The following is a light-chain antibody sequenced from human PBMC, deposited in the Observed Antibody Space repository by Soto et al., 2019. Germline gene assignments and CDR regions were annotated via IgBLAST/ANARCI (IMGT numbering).Light chain of an antibody. CDR1: SGHSSYA. CDR2: LNSDGTH. V-gene: IGLV4-69*01. Sequence: QPVLTQSPSASASLGASVKLTCTLSSGHSSYAIAWHQQQPEEGPRYLMKLNSDGTHSKGDGIPDRFSGSSSGAERYLTISSLQSEDEADYYCQTWGTAIRVFGGGTKLTVL. J-gene: IGLJ3*02. CDR3: QTWGTAIRV.